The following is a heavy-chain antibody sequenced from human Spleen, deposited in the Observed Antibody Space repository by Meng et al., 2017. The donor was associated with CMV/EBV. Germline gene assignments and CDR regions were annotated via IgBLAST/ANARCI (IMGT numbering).Heavy chain of an antibody. CDR2: IYPTGST. CDR3: ARVFEYSTSDDY. CDR1: GYSISSGYY. D-gene: IGHD6-6*01. J-gene: IGHJ4*02. V-gene: IGHV4-38-2*02. Sequence: GSLRLSCTVSGYSISSGYYWGWIRQPPGKRLEWIGSIYPTGSTYYNPSLKSRVTMSIDTSKNQFSLKLSSVTAADTAVYYCARVFEYSTSDDYWGQGTLVTVSS.